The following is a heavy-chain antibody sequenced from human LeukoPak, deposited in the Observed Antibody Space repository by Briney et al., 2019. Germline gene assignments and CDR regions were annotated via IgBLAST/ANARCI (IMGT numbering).Heavy chain of an antibody. J-gene: IGHJ5*02. V-gene: IGHV4-61*02. CDR3: ARFLLYYDSSTYPNWFDP. Sequence: SETLSLTCTVSGGSISSGSYYWSWIRQPAGKGLEWIGRFHTSGSTDYNPSLKSRVSISVDTSKNQFSLKLTSVTAADTAVYYCARFLLYYDSSTYPNWFDPWGQGTLVTVSS. CDR1: GGSISSGSYY. CDR2: FHTSGST. D-gene: IGHD3-22*01.